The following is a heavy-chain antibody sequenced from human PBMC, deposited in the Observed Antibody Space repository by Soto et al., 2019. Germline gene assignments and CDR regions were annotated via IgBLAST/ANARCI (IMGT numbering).Heavy chain of an antibody. CDR3: AKPGIAAAGTFDY. V-gene: IGHV3-30*18. D-gene: IGHD6-13*01. CDR2: ISYDGSNK. J-gene: IGHJ4*02. CDR1: GFTFSSYG. Sequence: QVQLVESGGGVVQPGRSLRLSCAASGFTFSSYGMHWVRQAPGKGLEWVAVISYDGSNKYYADSVKGRFTISRDNSKNPLYLQMNSLRAEDTAVYYCAKPGIAAAGTFDYWGQGTLVTVSS.